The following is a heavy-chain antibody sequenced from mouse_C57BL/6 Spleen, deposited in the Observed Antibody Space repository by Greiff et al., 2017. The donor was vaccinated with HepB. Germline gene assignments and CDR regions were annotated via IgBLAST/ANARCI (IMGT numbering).Heavy chain of an antibody. CDR1: GYTFTSYG. CDR2: IYPRSGNT. Sequence: VQLQQSGAELARPGASVKLSCKASGYTFTSYGISWVKQRTGQGLEWIGEIYPRSGNTYYNEKFKGKATLTADKSSSTAYMELRSLTSEDSAVYFCARPIITTVVAHWYFDVWGTGTTVTVSS. D-gene: IGHD1-1*01. CDR3: ARPIITTVVAHWYFDV. J-gene: IGHJ1*03. V-gene: IGHV1-81*01.